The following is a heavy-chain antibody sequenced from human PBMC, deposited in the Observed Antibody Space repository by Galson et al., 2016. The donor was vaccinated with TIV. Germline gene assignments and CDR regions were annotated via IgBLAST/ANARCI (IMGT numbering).Heavy chain of an antibody. D-gene: IGHD1-26*01. CDR1: GLTFSSSA. CDR3: AKVRVGVHFDY. CDR2: VSGTSSST. V-gene: IGHV3-23*01. Sequence: SLRLSCAASGLTFSSSAMSWVRQAPGKGLEWVSTVSGTSSSTYYADSVKGRFTVSRDNSKDTLYLQMNSLRAEDTAVYYCAKVRVGVHFDYWGQGTLVTVSS. J-gene: IGHJ4*02.